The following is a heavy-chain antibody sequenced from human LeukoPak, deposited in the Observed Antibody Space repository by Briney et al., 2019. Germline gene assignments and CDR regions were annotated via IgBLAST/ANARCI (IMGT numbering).Heavy chain of an antibody. CDR3: TGGGYYFDY. CDR1: RGSFSDFS. D-gene: IGHD3-22*01. CDR2: INHSDST. J-gene: IGHJ4*02. V-gene: IGHV4-34*01. Sequence: SETLSLTCAVYRGSFSDFSWSWIRQPPGKGLEWIGDINHSDSTNYNPSLKSRVTISVDTSKNQFSLTLNSVTAADTAVYYCTGGGYYFDYWGQGDLVTVSS.